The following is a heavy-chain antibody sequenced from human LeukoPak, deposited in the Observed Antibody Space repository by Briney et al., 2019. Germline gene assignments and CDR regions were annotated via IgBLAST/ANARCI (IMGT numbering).Heavy chain of an antibody. D-gene: IGHD7-27*01. Sequence: SETLSLTCTVSGYSIGSGYYWGWIRQPPGKGLEWIGSMYHSGSTYYNPSLKSRVTIPVDTSKNQFSLKLTSVTAADTAVYYCARVYIRTGGTFDYWGQGTLVTVSS. J-gene: IGHJ4*02. CDR1: GYSIGSGYY. CDR2: MYHSGST. V-gene: IGHV4-38-2*02. CDR3: ARVYIRTGGTFDY.